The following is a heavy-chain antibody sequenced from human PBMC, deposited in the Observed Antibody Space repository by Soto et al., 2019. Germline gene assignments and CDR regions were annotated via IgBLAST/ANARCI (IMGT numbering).Heavy chain of an antibody. J-gene: IGHJ4*02. D-gene: IGHD5-18*01. CDR2: IIPSFATV. CDR3: ARGGRGYSSAPRSYFDY. CDR1: GGSFSSNP. Sequence: QVQLVQSGSEVKKPGSSVKVSCKASGGSFSSNPISWVRQAPGQGLEWMAGIIPSFATVHYAQKFQGRVTITADESTSSAYMELTCLRSEDTAVYFCARGGRGYSSAPRSYFDYWGQGTLVTVS. V-gene: IGHV1-69*01.